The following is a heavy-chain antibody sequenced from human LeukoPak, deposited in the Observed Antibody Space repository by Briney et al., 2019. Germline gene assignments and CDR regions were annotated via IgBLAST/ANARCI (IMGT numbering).Heavy chain of an antibody. V-gene: IGHV4-59*01. Sequence: SETLSLTCTVYGGSISSYYWSWIRQPPGKGVEWIGYIYYSGSTNYNPSLKSRVTISVDTSKNQFSLKLSSVTAADTTVYYCVGIRWGGSYYFDYWGQGTLVTVSS. CDR2: IYYSGST. J-gene: IGHJ4*02. CDR3: VGIRWGGSYYFDY. CDR1: GGSISSYY. D-gene: IGHD3-16*01.